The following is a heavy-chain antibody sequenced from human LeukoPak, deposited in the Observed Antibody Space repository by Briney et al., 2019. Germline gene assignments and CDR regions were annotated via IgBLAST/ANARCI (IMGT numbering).Heavy chain of an antibody. V-gene: IGHV3-74*01. CDR2: ITSDGSTT. CDR3: TGGRYTSSWLDY. CDR1: GFTFSNFG. J-gene: IGHJ4*02. Sequence: GGSLRLSCAASGFTFSNFGMHWVRQAPGKGLVWVSRITSDGSTTNYADSVKGRFTISRDNAKNTLYLQMNSLRAEDTAVYFCTGGRYTSSWLDYWGQGTLVTVSS. D-gene: IGHD6-13*01.